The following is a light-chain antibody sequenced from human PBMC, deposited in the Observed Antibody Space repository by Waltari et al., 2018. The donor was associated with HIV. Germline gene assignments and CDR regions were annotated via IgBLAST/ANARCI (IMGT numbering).Light chain of an antibody. CDR2: YDN. CDR3: QVWDSTSDHVL. CDR1: NIERKS. J-gene: IGLJ2*01. Sequence: VLTQPPSVSVAPGKTATITCGGKNIERKSVHWYQQKPGPAPVLVIYYDNDRPSGIPERFAGSNSGDTATLTIRRVGDGDEADYYCQVWDSTSDHVLFGGGTKLTVL. V-gene: IGLV3-21*04.